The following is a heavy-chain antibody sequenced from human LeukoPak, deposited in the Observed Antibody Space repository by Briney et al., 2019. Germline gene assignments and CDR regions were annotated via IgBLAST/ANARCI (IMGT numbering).Heavy chain of an antibody. V-gene: IGHV4-39*07. Sequence: SETLSLTCTVSGGSISSSSYYWGWIRQPPGKGLEWIGSIYYSGSTYYNPSLKSRVTISVDTSKNQFSLKLSSVTAADTAVYYCARDLPTYYYDSSGPAPGWGQGTLVTVSS. CDR2: IYYSGST. J-gene: IGHJ4*02. CDR1: GGSISSSSYY. D-gene: IGHD3-22*01. CDR3: ARDLPTYYYDSSGPAPG.